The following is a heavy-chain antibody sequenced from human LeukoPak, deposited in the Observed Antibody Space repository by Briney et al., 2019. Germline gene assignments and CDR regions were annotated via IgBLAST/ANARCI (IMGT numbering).Heavy chain of an antibody. CDR3: AKDKSAWLEYNWFDP. CDR2: ISGSGDTT. J-gene: IGHJ5*02. D-gene: IGHD6-19*01. CDR1: GFIFSSYG. V-gene: IGHV3-23*01. Sequence: GGSLRLSCAASGFIFSSYGMHWVRQAPGKGLEWVSSISGSGDTTYYANSVKGRFTISRENSKNTLYLEMSSLRVEDTALYYCAKDKSAWLEYNWFDPWGQGTLVTVSS.